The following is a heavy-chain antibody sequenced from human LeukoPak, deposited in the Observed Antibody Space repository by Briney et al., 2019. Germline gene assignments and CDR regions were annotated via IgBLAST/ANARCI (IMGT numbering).Heavy chain of an antibody. V-gene: IGHV3-48*01. CDR2: ISSSSTI. J-gene: IGHJ4*02. D-gene: IGHD3-16*01. Sequence: PGGSLRLSCAASGFTFSSYSMNWVRQAPGKGLEWVSYISSSSTIYYADSVKGRFTISRDNAKNSLYLQMNSLRAEDTAVYYCARASGGSRRLIDYWGQGTLVTVSS. CDR3: ARASGGSRRLIDY. CDR1: GFTFSSYS.